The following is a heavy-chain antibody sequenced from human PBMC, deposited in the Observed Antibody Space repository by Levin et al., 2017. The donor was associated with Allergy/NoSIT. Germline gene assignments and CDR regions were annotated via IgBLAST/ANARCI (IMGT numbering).Heavy chain of an antibody. CDR2: ISGSGGST. CDR3: AWSSPIFHY. D-gene: IGHD6-13*01. Sequence: GGSLRLSCAASGFTFSSYAMSWVRQAPGKGLEWVSTISGSGGSTYYADSVKGRFTISRDNSKNTLYLQMSSLRADDTAVDYCAWSSPIFHYWGQGTLVTVSS. V-gene: IGHV3-23*01. CDR1: GFTFSSYA. J-gene: IGHJ4*02.